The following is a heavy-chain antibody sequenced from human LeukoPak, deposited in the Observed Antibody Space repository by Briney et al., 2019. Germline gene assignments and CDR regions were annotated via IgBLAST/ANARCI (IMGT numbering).Heavy chain of an antibody. D-gene: IGHD2-15*01. CDR3: ARGTDIVVVVAAPYYYYGMDV. CDR1: GGSFSGYY. V-gene: IGHV4-34*01. J-gene: IGHJ6*02. CDR2: INHSGST. Sequence: SETLSLTCAVYGGSFSGYYWSWIRQPPGKGLERIGEINHSGSTNYNPSLKSRVTISVDTSKNQFSLKLSSVTAADTAVYYCARGTDIVVVVAAPYYYYGMDVWGQGTTVTVSS.